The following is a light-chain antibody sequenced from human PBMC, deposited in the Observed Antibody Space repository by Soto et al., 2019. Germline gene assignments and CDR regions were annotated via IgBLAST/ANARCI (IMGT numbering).Light chain of an antibody. V-gene: IGKV3-20*01. CDR2: DAS. J-gene: IGKJ4*01. CDR1: QTVRNNY. Sequence: EIVLTQSPCTLSLSPGERATLSCRASQTVRNNYLAWYQQKPGQAPRLLIYDASSMATGIPDRFSGGGSGTDFTLTISSLEPEDFAVYYCQQSKSYPLTFGGGTKVDIK. CDR3: QQSKSYPLT.